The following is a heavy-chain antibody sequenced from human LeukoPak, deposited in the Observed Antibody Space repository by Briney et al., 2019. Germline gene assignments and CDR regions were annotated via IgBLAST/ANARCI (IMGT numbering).Heavy chain of an antibody. CDR2: INPSGGST. CDR3: ARDGYSGYGSSYYFDY. V-gene: IGHV1-46*01. CDR1: GYTFTSYY. J-gene: IGHJ4*02. D-gene: IGHD5-12*01. Sequence: ASVKVSCKASGYTFTSYYMHWVRQAPGQRLEWRGIINPSGGSTSYAQKFQGRVTMTRDTSTSTVYMELSSLRSEDTAVYYCARDGYSGYGSSYYFDYWGQGTLVTVSS.